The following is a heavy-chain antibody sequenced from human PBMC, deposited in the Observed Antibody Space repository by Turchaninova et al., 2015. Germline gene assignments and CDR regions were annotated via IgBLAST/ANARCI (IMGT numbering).Heavy chain of an antibody. Sequence: QITLKESGPTLVKPTQTLTLTCPFSGFALSTGGVDVGWIRPPPGKALEWLALIYGDDDKRYSPSLKSRVTITKDTSKNQVVLTRTNMDPVDTATYYCAHLSRYYDFWSGYRHYMDVWGKGTTVTVSS. J-gene: IGHJ6*03. CDR2: IYGDDDK. D-gene: IGHD3-3*01. CDR3: AHLSRYYDFWSGYRHYMDV. V-gene: IGHV2-5*02. CDR1: GFALSTGGVD.